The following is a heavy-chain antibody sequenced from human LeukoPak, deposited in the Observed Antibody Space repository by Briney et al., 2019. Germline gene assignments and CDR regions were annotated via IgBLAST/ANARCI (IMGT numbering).Heavy chain of an antibody. CDR2: ISAYNGNT. CDR1: GDTFTSYG. D-gene: IGHD6-13*01. V-gene: IGHV1-18*01. Sequence: ASVKVSCKASGDTFTSYGISWVRQAPGQGLEGMGWISAYNGNTNYAQKLQGRVTMTTDTSTSTAYMELRSLRSDDTAVYYCARLVSSSWTVDYWGQGTLVTVSS. CDR3: ARLVSSSWTVDY. J-gene: IGHJ4*02.